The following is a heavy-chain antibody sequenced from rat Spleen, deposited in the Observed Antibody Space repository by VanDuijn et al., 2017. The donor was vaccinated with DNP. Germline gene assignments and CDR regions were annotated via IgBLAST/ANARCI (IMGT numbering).Heavy chain of an antibody. Sequence: EVQLVESGGGLEQPGRSLKLSCAASGFTFRNYYMAWVRQAPTKGLEWVASITNTGDSIYYSDSVKGRFSISRDNAKSTLYLQVNSLRSEDTATYYCTSNPHIRTAAPFDYWGQGVMVTVSS. J-gene: IGHJ2*01. CDR1: GFTFRNYY. V-gene: IGHV5S23*01. D-gene: IGHD3-8*01. CDR2: ITNTGDSI. CDR3: TSNPHIRTAAPFDY.